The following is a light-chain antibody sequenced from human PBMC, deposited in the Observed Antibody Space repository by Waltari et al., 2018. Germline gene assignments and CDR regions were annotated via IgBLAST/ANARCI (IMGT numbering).Light chain of an antibody. J-gene: IGKJ4*01. Sequence: AIQMTQSPSSLSSSVGARVTITFRASQDIGHDLGWYQQKPGKAPKLLIYAASSLQSGVPSRFSGAGSGTSFTLTISSLQPEDFATYYCLQDYDYPLTFGGGTKVAIK. CDR2: AAS. V-gene: IGKV1-6*01. CDR3: LQDYDYPLT. CDR1: QDIGHD.